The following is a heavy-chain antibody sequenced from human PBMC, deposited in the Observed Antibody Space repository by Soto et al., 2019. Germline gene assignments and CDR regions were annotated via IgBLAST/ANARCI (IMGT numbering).Heavy chain of an antibody. CDR2: IIPIFGTA. CDR1: GGTFSSYA. V-gene: IGHV1-69*12. Sequence: QVQLVQSGAEVKKPGSSVKVSCKASGGTFSSYAISWVRQAPGQGLEWMGGIIPIFGTANYAQKSTGRVTITADESTITAYMELSSLRSEDTAVYYCARVGYCSGGSCRRPFDYWSQGTLVTVSS. CDR3: ARVGYCSGGSCRRPFDY. D-gene: IGHD2-15*01. J-gene: IGHJ4*02.